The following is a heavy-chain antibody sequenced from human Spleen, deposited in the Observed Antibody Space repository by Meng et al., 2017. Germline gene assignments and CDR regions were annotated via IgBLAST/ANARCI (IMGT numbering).Heavy chain of an antibody. J-gene: IGHJ3*02. CDR3: ARDVQLERRDDAFDI. CDR1: GYTFTSYG. CDR2: ISAYNGNT. D-gene: IGHD1-1*01. V-gene: IGHV1-18*01. Sequence: ASVTVSCKASGYTFTSYGISWVRQAPGQGLEWMGWISAYNGNTNYAQKLQGRVTMTTDTSTSTAYMELRSLRSDDTAVYYCARDVQLERRDDAFDIWGQGTMVTVSS.